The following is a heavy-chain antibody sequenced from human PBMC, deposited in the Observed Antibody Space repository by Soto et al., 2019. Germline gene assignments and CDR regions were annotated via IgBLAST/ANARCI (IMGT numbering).Heavy chain of an antibody. CDR1: GFTFNIYA. D-gene: IGHD4-17*01. CDR3: AREDDYGYRYINYGLDV. CDR2: ISFDGTKK. V-gene: IGHV3-30-3*01. Sequence: GGSLRLSCAGSGFTFNIYALHWVRQAPGKGLEWVAVISFDGTKKYYSDSVKGRFTISRDNLKNTLYLQMNNLRVEDAALYFCAREDDYGYRYINYGLDVWGQGTTVTVS. J-gene: IGHJ6*02.